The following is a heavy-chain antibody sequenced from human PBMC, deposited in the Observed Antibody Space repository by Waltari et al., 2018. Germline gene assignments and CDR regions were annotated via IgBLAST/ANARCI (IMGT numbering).Heavy chain of an antibody. J-gene: IGHJ4*02. CDR2: IRYDGSNK. CDR1: GFTFSSYG. CDR3: AKDIAVAGTATLPYFDY. D-gene: IGHD6-19*01. V-gene: IGHV3-30*02. Sequence: QVQLVESGGGVVQPGGSLRLSCAASGFTFSSYGMHWVRQAPGKGLEWVAFIRYDGSNKYYADSVKGRFTISRDNSKNTLYLQMNSLRAEDTAVYYCAKDIAVAGTATLPYFDYWGQGTLVTVSS.